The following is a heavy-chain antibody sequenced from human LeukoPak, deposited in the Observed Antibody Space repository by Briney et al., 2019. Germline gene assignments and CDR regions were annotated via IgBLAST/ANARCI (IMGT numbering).Heavy chain of an antibody. D-gene: IGHD1-26*01. J-gene: IGHJ3*02. CDR2: MYHSGST. CDR3: ARHGGSNHIQRTFDI. Sequence: PSETLSLTCAVSGYSISSGYYWGWIRPPPGKGLEIIGSMYHSGSTYYNPSLKSRVTISVDTSKNQFSLKLSSVTAADTAVYYCARHGGSNHIQRTFDIWGQGTMVTISS. V-gene: IGHV4-38-2*01. CDR1: GYSISSGYY.